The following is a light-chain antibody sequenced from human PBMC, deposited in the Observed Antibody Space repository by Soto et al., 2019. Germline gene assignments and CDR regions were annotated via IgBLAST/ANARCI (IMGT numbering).Light chain of an antibody. CDR2: EVS. V-gene: IGLV2-14*01. J-gene: IGLJ1*01. CDR3: SSYSASNTLEV. CDR1: NSDIGDYNY. Sequence: QSALTQPASVSGSPGQSITISCTGTNSDIGDYNYVSWYQQHPGKAPKLMIYEVSNRPSGISIRFSGSKSGNTASLTISGLQTEDEADYYCSSYSASNTLEVFGPGTKVTVL.